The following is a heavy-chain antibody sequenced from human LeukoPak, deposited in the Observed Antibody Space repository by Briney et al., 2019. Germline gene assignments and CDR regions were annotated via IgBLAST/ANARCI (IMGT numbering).Heavy chain of an antibody. D-gene: IGHD6-13*01. V-gene: IGHV3-64*01. CDR1: GFTFSSYA. CDR3: AREWQGGIAAAGTRIEGDY. J-gene: IGHJ4*02. CDR2: ISSNGGST. Sequence: GGSLRLSCAASGFTFSSYAMHWVRQAPGKGLEYVSAISSNGGSTYYANSVKGRFTISRDNAENSLFLQMNSLRVEDTAVYYCAREWQGGIAAAGTRIEGDYWGQGTLVAVSS.